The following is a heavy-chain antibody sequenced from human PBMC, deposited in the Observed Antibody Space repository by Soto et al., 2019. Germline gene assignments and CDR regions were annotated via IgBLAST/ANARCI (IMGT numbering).Heavy chain of an antibody. D-gene: IGHD4-17*01. J-gene: IGHJ3*02. CDR1: SGSISSSNW. V-gene: IGHV4-4*02. CDR3: ARDRSYGDYLNAFDI. CDR2: IYHSGST. Sequence: QVQLQESGPGLVKPSGTLSLTCAVSSGSISSSNWWSCVRQPPGKGLEWIGEIYHSGSTNYNPSLKSRVTISVDKSKNQFSLKLSSVTAADTAVYYCARDRSYGDYLNAFDIWGQGTMVTVSS.